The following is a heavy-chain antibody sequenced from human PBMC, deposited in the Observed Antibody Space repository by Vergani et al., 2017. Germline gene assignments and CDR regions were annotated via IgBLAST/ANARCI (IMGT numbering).Heavy chain of an antibody. J-gene: IGHJ6*03. CDR3: ASEGERTGYYYYYMDV. D-gene: IGHD2-8*02. Sequence: EVQLVESGGGLVQPGGSLRLSCAASGFTFSSYWMSWVRQAPGKGLEWVANIKQDGSEKYYVDSVKGRFTISRDNAKNSLYLQMNSLRAEDTAVYYCASEGERTGYYYYYMDVWGKGTTVTVSS. CDR2: IKQDGSEK. V-gene: IGHV3-7*01. CDR1: GFTFSSYW.